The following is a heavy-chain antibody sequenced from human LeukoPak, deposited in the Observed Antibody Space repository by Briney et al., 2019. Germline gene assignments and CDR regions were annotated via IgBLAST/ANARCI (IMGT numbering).Heavy chain of an antibody. J-gene: IGHJ4*02. CDR3: ARGQWLFDY. D-gene: IGHD6-19*01. Sequence: SETLSLTCTVSGGSISSYYWSWIRQPPGKGLEWIGYIYYSGSTNYNPSLKSRVTISVDTSKNQFSLKLSSVTAADTAVYYCARGQWLFDYWGQGTLVTVSS. CDR1: GGSISSYY. V-gene: IGHV4-59*01. CDR2: IYYSGST.